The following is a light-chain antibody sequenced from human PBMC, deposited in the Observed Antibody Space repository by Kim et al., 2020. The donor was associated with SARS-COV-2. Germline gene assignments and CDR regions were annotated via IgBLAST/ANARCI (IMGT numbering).Light chain of an antibody. CDR3: QQYNNWPPEYS. V-gene: IGKV3-15*01. Sequence: PGATASLSCRASQTIRSTLALYQQKPGQAPRLLIYAASARATSVPARFSGSGSGTEFTLTISSLQSEDFALYYCQQYNNWPPEYSFGQGTKLEI. CDR1: QTIRST. CDR2: AAS. J-gene: IGKJ2*03.